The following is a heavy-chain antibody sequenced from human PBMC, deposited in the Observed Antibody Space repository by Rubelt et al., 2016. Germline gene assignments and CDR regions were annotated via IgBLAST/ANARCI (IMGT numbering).Heavy chain of an antibody. J-gene: IGHJ4*02. CDR3: AKEMGIGSSGFDN. D-gene: IGHD6-6*01. Sequence: VSRSHGDGRSPTYTDSVKGRFTISRGDAKNTLYLLMNNLRPEDTAVYYCAKEMGIGSSGFDNWGQGTVVTVSS. CDR2: SHGDGRSP. V-gene: IGHV3-74*01.